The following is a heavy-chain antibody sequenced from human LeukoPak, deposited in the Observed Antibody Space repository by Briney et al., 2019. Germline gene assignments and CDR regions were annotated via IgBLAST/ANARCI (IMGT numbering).Heavy chain of an antibody. CDR3: ARVATTQLFDY. CDR2: ISAYNGNT. Sequence: ASVKVSCKASGYTFTSYGISWVRQAPGQGLEWMGWISAYNGNTNYAQKLQGRVTITRDTSASTAYMELSSLRSEDTAVYYCARVATTQLFDYWGQGTLVTVSS. J-gene: IGHJ4*02. CDR1: GYTFTSYG. V-gene: IGHV1-18*01. D-gene: IGHD5-12*01.